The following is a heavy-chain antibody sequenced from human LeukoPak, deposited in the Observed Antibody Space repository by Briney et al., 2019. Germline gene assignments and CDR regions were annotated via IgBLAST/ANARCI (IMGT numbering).Heavy chain of an antibody. CDR1: GGSISSSSYY. CDR3: ARDLNLWPYYFDY. J-gene: IGHJ4*02. CDR2: IYYSGST. V-gene: IGHV4-39*07. Sequence: SETLSLTCTVSGGSISSSSYYWGWIRQPPGKGLEWIGSIYYSGSTYYNPSLKSRVTISVDTSKNQFSLKLSSVTAADTAVYYCARDLNLWPYYFDYWGQGTLVTVSS. D-gene: IGHD2/OR15-2a*01.